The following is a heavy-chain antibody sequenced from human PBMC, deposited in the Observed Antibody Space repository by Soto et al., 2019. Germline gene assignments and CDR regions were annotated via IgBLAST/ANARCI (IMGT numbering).Heavy chain of an antibody. V-gene: IGHV4-4*02. Sequence: SETLSLTCAVSSGSISSSNWWSWVRQPPGKGLEWIGEIYHSGSTNYNPSLKSRVTISVDKSKNQFSLKLSSVTAADTAVYYCARGAIVVVPADSEDYYYYYMDVWGKGTTVTVSS. D-gene: IGHD2-2*01. J-gene: IGHJ6*03. CDR3: ARGAIVVVPADSEDYYYYYMDV. CDR2: IYHSGST. CDR1: SGSISSSNW.